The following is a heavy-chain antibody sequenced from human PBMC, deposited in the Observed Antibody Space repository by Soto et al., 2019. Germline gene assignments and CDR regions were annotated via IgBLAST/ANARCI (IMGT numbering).Heavy chain of an antibody. J-gene: IGHJ5*02. CDR2: INHSGST. V-gene: IGHV4-34*01. D-gene: IGHD3-3*01. CDR1: GGSFSGYY. Sequence: SETLSLTCAVYGGSFSGYYWSWIRQPPGKGLEWIGEINHSGSTNYNPSLKSRVTISVDTSKNQFSLKLSSVTAADTAVYYCARQKYYDVWSGHGPNWFDPWGKGTLVTVSS. CDR3: ARQKYYDVWSGHGPNWFDP.